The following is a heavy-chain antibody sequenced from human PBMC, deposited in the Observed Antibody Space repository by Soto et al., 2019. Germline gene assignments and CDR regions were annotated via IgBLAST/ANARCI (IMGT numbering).Heavy chain of an antibody. CDR1: GLYLSGYE. Sequence: EVQLVESGGGLVQPGGSLRLSCASFGLYLSGYENDWVRPLTGKGLEWVSTIATAGDTFYSGSVKGRFNIFREDAKNSLYLQMDSLRAEDTAVYYCVRTRGNRIAAAGAYWIDSWGQGTLVTVSS. D-gene: IGHD6-13*01. J-gene: IGHJ5*01. CDR3: VRTRGNRIAAAGAYWIDS. V-gene: IGHV3-13*04. CDR2: IATAGDT.